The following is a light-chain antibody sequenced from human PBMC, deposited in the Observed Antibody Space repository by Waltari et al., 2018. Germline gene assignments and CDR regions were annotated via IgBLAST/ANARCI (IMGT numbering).Light chain of an antibody. CDR1: QRVSSTY. Sequence: EFVLTQAPGTMSLSPGERATLSCRASQRVSSTYLAWYHQKPGQAPRLVIYGTSNRATGISDRVSGSGSGTDFTLTINRLEPEDFAVYYCQGYGSSGAFGQGTKVEIK. V-gene: IGKV3-20*01. CDR3: QGYGSSGA. CDR2: GTS. J-gene: IGKJ1*01.